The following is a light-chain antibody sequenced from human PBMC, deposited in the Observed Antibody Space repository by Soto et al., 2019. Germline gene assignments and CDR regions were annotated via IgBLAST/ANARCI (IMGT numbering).Light chain of an antibody. Sequence: DIQLTQSPSFLSASVGDRVTITCRASQGISSYLAWYQQKPGKAPKLLIYAASTLQSGVPSRFSGSGSGTGFTLTISSLQPEDFATYYCLQHSSYPFTFSQGTRLEIK. CDR3: LQHSSYPFT. V-gene: IGKV1-9*01. J-gene: IGKJ5*01. CDR2: AAS. CDR1: QGISSY.